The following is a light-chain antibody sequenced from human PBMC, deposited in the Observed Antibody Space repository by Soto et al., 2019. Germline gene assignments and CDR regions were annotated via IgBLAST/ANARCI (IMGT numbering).Light chain of an antibody. V-gene: IGKV1-5*03. CDR2: KAS. J-gene: IGKJ5*01. CDR1: QSINNW. CDR3: QQYNTYPIT. Sequence: DIQMTQSPSTLSASIGDRVTITCRASQSINNWLAWYQQKPGKAPKLLIYKASSLESGVPSRFSGSASGTEFTLTISSLQPDDLAAYYCQQYNTYPITFGQGTRLVIK.